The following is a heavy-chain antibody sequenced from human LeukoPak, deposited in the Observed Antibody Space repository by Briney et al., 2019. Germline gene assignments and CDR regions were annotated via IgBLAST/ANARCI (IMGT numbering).Heavy chain of an antibody. J-gene: IGHJ4*02. Sequence: GGSLRLSCAASKFTFSSYGMHWVRQAPGKGLEWVAFIRYDGGNKYYADSVKGRFTVSRDNSKNTLSLQMNSLRAEDTAVYYCAKCMDILTGYLWSLDYWGQGTLVTVSS. D-gene: IGHD3-9*01. CDR3: AKCMDILTGYLWSLDY. CDR2: IRYDGGNK. V-gene: IGHV3-30*02. CDR1: KFTFSSYG.